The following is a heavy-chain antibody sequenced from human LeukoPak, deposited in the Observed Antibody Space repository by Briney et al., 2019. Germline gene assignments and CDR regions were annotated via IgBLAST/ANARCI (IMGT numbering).Heavy chain of an antibody. Sequence: GGSLRLSCAASGFTFDDYAMHWVRQAPGKGLEWVSGISWNSGSIGYADSVKGRFTISRDNAKNSLYLQMNSLGAEDTALYYCAKASFPYGDYVDYWGQGTLVTVSS. V-gene: IGHV3-9*01. CDR2: ISWNSGSI. CDR1: GFTFDDYA. CDR3: AKASFPYGDYVDY. D-gene: IGHD4-17*01. J-gene: IGHJ4*02.